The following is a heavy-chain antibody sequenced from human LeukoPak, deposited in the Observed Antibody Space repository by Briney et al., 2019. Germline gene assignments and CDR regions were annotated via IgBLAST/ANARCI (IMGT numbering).Heavy chain of an antibody. CDR1: GFTFSSYA. CDR3: AKSARHIVPLRRNYYYYMDV. Sequence: GGSLRLSCAASGFTFSSYAMSWVRQAPGKGLEWVSAISGSGGSTYYADSVKGRFTISRDNSKNTLYLQMNSLRAEDTAVYYCAKSARHIVPLRRNYYYYMDVRGKGTTVTVSS. D-gene: IGHD5-12*01. V-gene: IGHV3-23*01. CDR2: ISGSGGST. J-gene: IGHJ6*03.